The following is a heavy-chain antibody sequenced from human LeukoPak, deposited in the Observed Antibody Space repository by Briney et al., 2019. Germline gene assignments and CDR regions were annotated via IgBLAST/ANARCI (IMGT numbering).Heavy chain of an antibody. V-gene: IGHV1-69*13. CDR2: SIPIFGTA. Sequence: SVTVSCKGSGGTFSSYASSWVRQAPGQGLEWMGGSIPIFGTANYAQKFHGRVTITADESTSTDYLELSRLRSEDTAVYYCARGWDTDKSAFDIWGQGTMVTVSS. J-gene: IGHJ3*02. D-gene: IGHD1-26*01. CDR1: GGTFSSYA. CDR3: ARGWDTDKSAFDI.